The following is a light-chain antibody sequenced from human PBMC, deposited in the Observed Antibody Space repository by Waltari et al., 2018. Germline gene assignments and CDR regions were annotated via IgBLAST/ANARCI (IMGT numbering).Light chain of an antibody. J-gene: IGKJ2*01. CDR2: LGS. Sequence: DIVMTQSPLSLPVTPGEPASIPCRFSPSLLHSNGHHYLDWYLQKPGQSPQLLIYLGSYRASGVPERFSGSGSGTDFTLKISRVEAEDVGVYYCMQALQTPYTFGQGTKLEIK. V-gene: IGKV2-28*01. CDR1: PSLLHSNGHHY. CDR3: MQALQTPYT.